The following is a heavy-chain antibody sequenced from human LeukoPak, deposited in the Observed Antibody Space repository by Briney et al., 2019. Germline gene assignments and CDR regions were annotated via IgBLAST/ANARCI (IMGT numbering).Heavy chain of an antibody. CDR2: ISGSGGST. CDR1: GFTFSSYA. Sequence: GGSLRLSCAASGFTFSSYAMSWVRQAPGKGLEWVSAISGSGGSTYYADSVKGRFTISRDNTKNTLYLQMNSLRAEDTAVYYCAKAPTINYYGAAFDIWGQGTMVTVSS. J-gene: IGHJ3*02. V-gene: IGHV3-23*01. D-gene: IGHD3-10*01. CDR3: AKAPTINYYGAAFDI.